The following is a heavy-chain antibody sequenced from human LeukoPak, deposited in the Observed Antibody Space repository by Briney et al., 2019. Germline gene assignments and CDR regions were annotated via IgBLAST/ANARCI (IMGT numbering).Heavy chain of an antibody. CDR2: INHSGST. Sequence: PSETLSLTCAVYGGSFSGYYWSWIRQPPGKGLEWLGEINHSGSTNYNPSLKSRVTISVDTSKNQFSLKLSSVTAADTAVYYCASHYYYDSSGYYSAWGQGTLVTVSS. V-gene: IGHV4-34*01. CDR1: GGSFSGYY. D-gene: IGHD3-22*01. CDR3: ASHYYYDSSGYYSA. J-gene: IGHJ5*02.